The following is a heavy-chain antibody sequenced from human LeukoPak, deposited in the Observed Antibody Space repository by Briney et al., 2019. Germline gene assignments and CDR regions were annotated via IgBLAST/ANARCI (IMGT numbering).Heavy chain of an antibody. CDR2: IRYDGSNK. CDR1: GFTFSSYG. Sequence: PGGSLRLSCAASGFTFSSYGMHWVRQAPGKGLEWVAFIRYDGSNKYYADSVKGRFTISRDNSKNTLYLQMNSLRAEDTAVYYCAVPYSSWYYYSYGHPHYWGQGTLVTVSS. V-gene: IGHV3-30*02. J-gene: IGHJ4*02. D-gene: IGHD6-13*01. CDR3: AVPYSSWYYYSYGHPHY.